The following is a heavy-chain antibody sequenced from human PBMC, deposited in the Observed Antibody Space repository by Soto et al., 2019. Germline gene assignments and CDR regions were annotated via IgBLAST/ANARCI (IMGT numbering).Heavy chain of an antibody. D-gene: IGHD2-15*01. CDR2: IYYSGST. V-gene: IGHV4-31*03. J-gene: IGHJ4*02. CDR3: ARGRQDILGPAPAEFDY. Sequence: PSETLSLTCTVSGGSISSGGYYWSWIRQHPGKGLEWIGYIYYSGSTYYNPSLKSRVTISVDTSKNQFSLKLSSVTAADTAVYYCARGRQDILGPAPAEFDYWGQGTLVTVSS. CDR1: GGSISSGGYY.